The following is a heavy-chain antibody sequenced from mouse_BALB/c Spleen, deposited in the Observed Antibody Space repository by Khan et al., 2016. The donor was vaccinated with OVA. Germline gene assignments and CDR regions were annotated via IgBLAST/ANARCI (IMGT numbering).Heavy chain of an antibody. CDR1: GYSITSDYA. CDR2: ISYSGNT. D-gene: IGHD1-1*01. J-gene: IGHJ2*01. CDR3: ARVYGGDFDY. V-gene: IGHV3-2*02. Sequence: EVQLQESGPGLVKPSQSLSLTCTVTGYSITSDYAWNWIRQFPGNQLEWMGFISYSGNTNYNPSLKSRLSITRDTSKNPFFLQLNSVTTEDTARYYCARVYGGDFDYWGQGTTLTVSS.